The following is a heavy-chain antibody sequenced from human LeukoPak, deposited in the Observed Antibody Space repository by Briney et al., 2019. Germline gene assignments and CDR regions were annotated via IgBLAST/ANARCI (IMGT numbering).Heavy chain of an antibody. J-gene: IGHJ4*02. V-gene: IGHV3-15*01. D-gene: IGHD3-10*01. Sequence: PGGSLRLSCAASGFTFTNGWMTWVRQAPGKGLEWVGRIKSKGDGETTDYGAPVKGRFTMSRDDSKATLYLQMNFLQAEGTAVYYCATDLGLTMIRGVIVRWGQGALVIVSS. CDR1: GFTFTNGW. CDR3: ATDLGLTMIRGVIVR. CDR2: IKSKGDGETT.